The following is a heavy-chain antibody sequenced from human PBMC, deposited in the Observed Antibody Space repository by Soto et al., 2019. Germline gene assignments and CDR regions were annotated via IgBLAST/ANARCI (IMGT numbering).Heavy chain of an antibody. Sequence: GGSLRLSCAASGFTVSSNYMSWVRQAPGKGLEWVSVIYSGGSTYYADSVKGRFTISRDNSKNTLYLQMNSLRAEDTAVYYCARVRLPAALLWYYFDYWGKGTLVTVSS. V-gene: IGHV3-53*01. CDR3: ARVRLPAALLWYYFDY. CDR1: GFTVSSNY. J-gene: IGHJ4*02. CDR2: IYSGGST. D-gene: IGHD2-2*01.